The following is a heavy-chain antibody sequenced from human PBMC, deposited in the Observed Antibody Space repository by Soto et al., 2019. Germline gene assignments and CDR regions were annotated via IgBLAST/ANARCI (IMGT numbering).Heavy chain of an antibody. V-gene: IGHV3-23*01. J-gene: IGHJ4*02. D-gene: IGHD3-9*01. CDR1: GFTFSSYA. Sequence: EVQLLESGGGLVQPGGSLRLSCAASGFTFSSYAMSWVRQAPGKGLEWVSAVSGSGGSTYYADSVKGRFTISRDNSKNTLYLRMNSLRAVNTAVYYGAKDIGHDILTGYFDYWGQGTLVTVAS. CDR3: AKDIGHDILTGYFDY. CDR2: VSGSGGST.